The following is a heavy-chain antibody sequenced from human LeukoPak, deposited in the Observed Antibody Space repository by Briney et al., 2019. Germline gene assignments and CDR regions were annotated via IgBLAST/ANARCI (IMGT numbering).Heavy chain of an antibody. J-gene: IGHJ4*02. V-gene: IGHV4-34*01. CDR3: ASRDCAYCGGDCYSCYFDY. CDR1: GGSFSGYY. Sequence: SETLSLTCAVYGGSFSGYYWSWIRQPPGKGLEWIGEINHSGSTNYNPSLKSRVTISVDTSKNQFSLKLSSVTAADTAAYYCASRDCAYCGGDCYSCYFDYWGQGTLVTVSS. D-gene: IGHD2-21*02. CDR2: INHSGST.